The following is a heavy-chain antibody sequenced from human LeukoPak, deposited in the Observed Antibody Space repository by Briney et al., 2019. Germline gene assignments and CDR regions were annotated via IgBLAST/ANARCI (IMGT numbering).Heavy chain of an antibody. CDR2: IYYSGST. CDR1: GGSVSSGSYY. D-gene: IGHD3-9*01. J-gene: IGHJ5*02. CDR3: AREGSSYYDILTGYQNWFDP. Sequence: SETLSLTCTVSGGSVSSGSYYWSWIRQHPGKGLEWIGYIYYSGSTYYNPSLKSRVTISVDTSKNQFSLKLSSVTAADTAVYYCAREGSSYYDILTGYQNWFDPWGQGTLVTVSS. V-gene: IGHV4-31*03.